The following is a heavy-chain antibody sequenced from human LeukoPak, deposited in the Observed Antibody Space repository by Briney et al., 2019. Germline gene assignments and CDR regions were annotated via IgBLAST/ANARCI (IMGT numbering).Heavy chain of an antibody. V-gene: IGHV3-7*01. CDR2: IKLDGSEK. D-gene: IGHD6-13*01. CDR1: GFTFSSYW. Sequence: GGSLRLSCAASGFTFSSYWMTWVRQAPGKGLEWVANIKLDGSEKYYVDPVKGRFTTSRDDAKNSVYLQINSLSAEDTAVYYCARISSSRYYFDYWGQGTLVTVSS. CDR3: ARISSSRYYFDY. J-gene: IGHJ4*02.